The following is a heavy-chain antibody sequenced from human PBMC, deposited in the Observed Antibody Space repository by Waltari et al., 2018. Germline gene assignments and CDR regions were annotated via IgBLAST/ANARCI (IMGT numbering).Heavy chain of an antibody. D-gene: IGHD3-3*01. Sequence: VKPSETLSLTCTVSGGSISSYYWSWIRQPPGKGLEWIGYIYYSGSTNYNPSLKSRVTISVDTSKNQFSLKLSSVTAADTAVYYCARRITIFGVAGDAFDIWGQGTMVTVSS. CDR2: IYYSGST. J-gene: IGHJ3*02. CDR1: GGSISSYY. CDR3: ARRITIFGVAGDAFDI. V-gene: IGHV4-59*01.